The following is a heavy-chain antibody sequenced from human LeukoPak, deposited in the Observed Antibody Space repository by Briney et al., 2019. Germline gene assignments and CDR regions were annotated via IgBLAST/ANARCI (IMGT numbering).Heavy chain of an antibody. CDR2: MNPNSGNT. D-gene: IGHD2-2*02. J-gene: IGHJ6*03. V-gene: IGHV1-18*01. CDR1: GYTFTSYD. CDR3: ARIRVHCSSTSCYRYYYYMDV. Sequence: GASVKVSCKASGYTFTSYDINWVRQATGQGLEWMGWMNPNSGNTNYAQKLQGRVTMTTDTSTSTAYMELRSLRSDDTAVYYCARIRVHCSSTSCYRYYYYMDVWGKGTTVTISS.